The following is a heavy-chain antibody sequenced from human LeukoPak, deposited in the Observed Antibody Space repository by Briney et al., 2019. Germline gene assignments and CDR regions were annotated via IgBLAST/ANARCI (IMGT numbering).Heavy chain of an antibody. CDR3: AKGPRASGWTYFDY. Sequence: PGGSLRLSCAASGFTFSSYAMSWVRQAPGKGLEWVSVISGSGGSTYSAESVKGRFTISRDNSKNTLYLQMNSLRVEDTAVYYCAKGPRASGWTYFDYWGLGTLVTVSS. D-gene: IGHD6-19*01. J-gene: IGHJ4*02. CDR2: ISGSGGST. V-gene: IGHV3-23*01. CDR1: GFTFSSYA.